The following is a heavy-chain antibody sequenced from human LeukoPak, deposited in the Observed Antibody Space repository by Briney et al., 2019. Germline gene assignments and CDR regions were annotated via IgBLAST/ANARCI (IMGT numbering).Heavy chain of an antibody. CDR3: SRDDCGDTCYPGGY. CDR1: GYIFTKYV. J-gene: IGHJ4*02. CDR2: IKAGNGDT. Sequence: ASVKVSCKASGYIFTKYVVRWERQAPGHRPEWMGWIKAGNGDTKYSQNFQDRLTITRDTSASTVYMELSSLTSEDMALYYCSRDDCGDTCYPGGYWGQGTLVTVSS. V-gene: IGHV1-3*01. D-gene: IGHD2-21*01.